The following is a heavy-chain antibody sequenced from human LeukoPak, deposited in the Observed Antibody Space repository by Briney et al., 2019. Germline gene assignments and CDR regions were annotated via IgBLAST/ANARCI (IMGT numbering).Heavy chain of an antibody. J-gene: IGHJ4*02. CDR1: GFTFSSYW. D-gene: IGHD3-3*02. Sequence: GSLRLSCAASGFTFSSYWMTWVRQAPGQGLEWVASIKQDGNEKYYVDSVKGRFTISRDNARNSLFLQMSSLRADDTAVYYCARDGAFRIYDYWGQGTLVTVSS. CDR2: IKQDGNEK. CDR3: ARDGAFRIYDY. V-gene: IGHV3-7*01.